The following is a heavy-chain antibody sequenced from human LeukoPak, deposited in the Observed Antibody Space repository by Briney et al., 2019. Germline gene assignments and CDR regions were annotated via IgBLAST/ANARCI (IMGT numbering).Heavy chain of an antibody. Sequence: GGSLRLSCAASGFTFSSYGMHWVRQAPGKGLEWVAVISYDGSNKYYADSVKGRFTISRDNSKNTLYLQMKSLRAEDTAVYYCAKERGPYSSSLPPDYWGQGTLVTVSS. D-gene: IGHD6-6*01. J-gene: IGHJ4*02. CDR2: ISYDGSNK. V-gene: IGHV3-30*18. CDR1: GFTFSSYG. CDR3: AKERGPYSSSLPPDY.